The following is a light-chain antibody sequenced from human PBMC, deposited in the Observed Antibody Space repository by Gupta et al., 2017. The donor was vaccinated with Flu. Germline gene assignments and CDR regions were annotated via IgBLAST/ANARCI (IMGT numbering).Light chain of an antibody. CDR2: KTN. V-gene: IGKV1-5*03. CDR3: QQESSYPIT. J-gene: IGKJ4*01. Sequence: DIQMTQSPPTLSASIGDRVTIPCRASPSISVWLAWYHQKPGKSPHVVIYKTNSVQSGVPARFSGSGTGTXFTLTIXSLQPDDVGTYYCQQESSYPITFGXGTKVKIK. CDR1: PSISVW.